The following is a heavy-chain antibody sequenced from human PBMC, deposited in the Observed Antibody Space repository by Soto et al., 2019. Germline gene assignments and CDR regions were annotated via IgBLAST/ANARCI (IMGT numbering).Heavy chain of an antibody. Sequence: WASVKVSCKASGGTFSYSAISWVRQAPGQWLEWMGGIIPISGTPNYAQKFLGRVTITADESASAAYLDLSSLTSEDTAVYYCATTSVEARPKGGYYYADVWGQGTTVTVS. J-gene: IGHJ6*02. CDR1: GGTFSYSA. CDR3: ATTSVEARPKGGYYYADV. D-gene: IGHD6-6*01. V-gene: IGHV1-69*13. CDR2: IIPISGTP.